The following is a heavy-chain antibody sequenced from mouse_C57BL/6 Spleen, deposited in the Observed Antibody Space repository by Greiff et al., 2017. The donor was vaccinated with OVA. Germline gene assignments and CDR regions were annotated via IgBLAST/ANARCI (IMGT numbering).Heavy chain of an antibody. CDR3: ARVYGNFFDY. D-gene: IGHD2-1*01. V-gene: IGHV3-6*01. Sequence: DVHLVESGPGLVKPSQSLSLTCSVTGYSITSGYYWYWIRQFPGNLLELMGYISYDGSNNYNPSLKNRISITRDTSKNQVVLKLNSVTTEDTATYYCARVYGNFFDYWGQGTTLTVSS. J-gene: IGHJ2*01. CDR2: ISYDGSN. CDR1: GYSITSGYY.